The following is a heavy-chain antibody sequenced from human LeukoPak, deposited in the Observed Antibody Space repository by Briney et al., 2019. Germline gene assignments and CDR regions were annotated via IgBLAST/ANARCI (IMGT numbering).Heavy chain of an antibody. Sequence: PSETLSLTCTVSGGSVSSGSYYWSWIRQPPGKGLEWIGYIYYSGSTNYNPSLKSRVTISVDASKNQFSLKLSSVTAADTAVYYCAIWGFGELDGYWGQGTLVTVSS. V-gene: IGHV4-61*01. CDR3: AIWGFGELDGY. CDR1: GGSVSSGSYY. D-gene: IGHD3-10*01. CDR2: IYYSGST. J-gene: IGHJ4*02.